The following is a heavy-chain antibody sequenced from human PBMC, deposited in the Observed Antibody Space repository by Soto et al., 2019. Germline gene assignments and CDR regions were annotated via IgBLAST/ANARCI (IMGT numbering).Heavy chain of an antibody. V-gene: IGHV4-59*01. CDR1: GGSISSYY. D-gene: IGHD3-22*01. Sequence: SETLSLTCTVSGGSISSYYWSWIRQPPGKGLEWIGYIYYSGSTNYNPSLKSRVTISVDTSKNQFSLKLSSVTAADTAVYYCARGYYDSSGYSNWFDPWGQGTLVTLSS. CDR2: IYYSGST. J-gene: IGHJ5*02. CDR3: ARGYYDSSGYSNWFDP.